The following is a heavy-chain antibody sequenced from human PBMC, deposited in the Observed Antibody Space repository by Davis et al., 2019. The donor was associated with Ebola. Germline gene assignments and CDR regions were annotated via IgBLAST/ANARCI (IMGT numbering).Heavy chain of an antibody. CDR2: MNPNSGNT. D-gene: IGHD4-23*01. V-gene: IGHV1-8*02. CDR3: ARGQQLTPDY. CDR1: GGTFSSYA. J-gene: IGHJ4*02. Sequence: ASVKVSCKASGGTFSSYAISWVRQAPGQGLEWMGWMNPNSGNTGYAQKFQGRVSMTRNTSISTAYMELSSLRSEDTAVYYCARGQQLTPDYWGQGTLVTVSS.